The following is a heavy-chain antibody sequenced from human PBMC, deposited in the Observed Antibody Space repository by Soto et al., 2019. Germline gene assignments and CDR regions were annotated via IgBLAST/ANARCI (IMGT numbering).Heavy chain of an antibody. CDR1: GFTFSSYW. D-gene: IGHD6-6*01. CDR3: ARGGYSSSSGYYYYYMDV. V-gene: IGHV3-74*01. J-gene: IGHJ6*03. CDR2: INSDGSST. Sequence: GGSLRLSCAASGFTFSSYWMHWVRQAPGKGLVWVSRINSDGSSTSYADSVKGRFTISRDNAKNTLYLQMNSLRAEDTAVYYCARGGYSSSSGYYYYYMDVWGKGTTVTVSS.